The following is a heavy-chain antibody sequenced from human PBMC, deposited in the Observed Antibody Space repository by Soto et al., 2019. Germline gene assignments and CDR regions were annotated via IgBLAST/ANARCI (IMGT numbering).Heavy chain of an antibody. CDR1: GGSIINSY. J-gene: IGHJ4*02. CDR2: ISDRGAT. V-gene: IGHV4-59*01. CDR3: ARGGDGHTTSFFDY. Sequence: SETLSLTCAVSGGSIINSYCHFIRHLPGKGLEWIVYISDRGATNYSPSLESRVTISVDTSKNQFSLKLTAVTAVDSAVFYCARGGDGHTTSFFDYCGQGTLVTVSS. D-gene: IGHD3-10*01.